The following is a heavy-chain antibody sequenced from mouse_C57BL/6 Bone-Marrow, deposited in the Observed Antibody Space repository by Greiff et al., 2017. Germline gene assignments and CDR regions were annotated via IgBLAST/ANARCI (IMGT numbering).Heavy chain of an antibody. V-gene: IGHV1-15*01. CDR1: GYTFTDYE. D-gene: IGHD1-3*01. Sequence: QVQLQQSGAELVRPGASVTLSCKASGYTFTDYEMHWVKQTPVHGLEWIGAIDTETGGTAYHQKFKGTAILTADKSSSTAYMELRSLTSDDSAVYYCTRSKLVFDYWGQGTTLTVSS. J-gene: IGHJ2*01. CDR3: TRSKLVFDY. CDR2: IDTETGGT.